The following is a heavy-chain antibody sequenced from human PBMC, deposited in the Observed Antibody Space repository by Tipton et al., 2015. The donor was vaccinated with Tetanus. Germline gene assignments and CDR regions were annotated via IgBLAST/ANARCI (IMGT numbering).Heavy chain of an antibody. Sequence: LRLSCTVSGGSISSYYWSWIRQPPGKGLEWIGYIYYSGSTNYNPSLKSRVTISVDTSKNQFPLKLSSVTAADTAVYYCARGGIAAAGGGLDYWGQGTLVTVSS. J-gene: IGHJ4*02. CDR1: GGSISSYY. CDR3: ARGGIAAAGGGLDY. V-gene: IGHV4-59*01. D-gene: IGHD6-13*01. CDR2: IYYSGST.